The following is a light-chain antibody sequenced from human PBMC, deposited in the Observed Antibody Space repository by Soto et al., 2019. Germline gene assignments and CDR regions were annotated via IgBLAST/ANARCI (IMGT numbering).Light chain of an antibody. V-gene: IGKV3-15*01. Sequence: EIVMTQSPATLSLSPGEKAPLSCRASQSVSSNLAWYQQKPGQAPRLLIYGAFTRATGIPARFSGSGSGTEFTLTISSLQSEDFAVYYCQQYNNWPPFTFGPGTKVDIK. CDR1: QSVSSN. J-gene: IGKJ3*01. CDR3: QQYNNWPPFT. CDR2: GAF.